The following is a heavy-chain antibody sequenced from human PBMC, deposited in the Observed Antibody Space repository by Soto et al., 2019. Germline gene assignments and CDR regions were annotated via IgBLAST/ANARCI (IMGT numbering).Heavy chain of an antibody. CDR3: ARDAIQTYCSGGSCYSGPYGMDV. CDR1: GFTFRGYI. J-gene: IGHJ6*02. V-gene: IGHV3-48*02. CDR2: ISSSSSTI. D-gene: IGHD2-15*01. Sequence: GGSLRLSCAASGFTFRGYIMNWVRQAPGKGLEWVSYISSSSSTIYYADPVKGRFTISRDNAKNSLYLQMNSLRDEDTAVYYCARDAIQTYCSGGSCYSGPYGMDVWGQGTTVTVSS.